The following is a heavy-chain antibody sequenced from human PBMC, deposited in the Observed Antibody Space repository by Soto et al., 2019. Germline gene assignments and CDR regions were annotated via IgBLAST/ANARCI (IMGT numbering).Heavy chain of an antibody. D-gene: IGHD3-10*01. CDR2: VDHSWGS. CDR3: ARQGFGPLHGLVDV. CDR1: GGSISSSY. V-gene: IGHV4-59*08. Sequence: QVQLQESGPGLVKPSETLSLSCTVSGGSISSSYWSWFRQSPGKRMEWIGYVDHSWGSSYNPYLPRRVAISLDTSKSQFSLKVTSVTATDTAVYYCARQGFGPLHGLVDVWGQGTTVIVSS. J-gene: IGHJ6*02.